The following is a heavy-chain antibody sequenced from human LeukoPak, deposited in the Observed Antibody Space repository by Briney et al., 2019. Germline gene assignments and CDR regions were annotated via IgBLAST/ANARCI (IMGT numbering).Heavy chain of an antibody. J-gene: IGHJ3*02. CDR3: ARHIMIGRFGYCSRTSCYYQAFDI. CDR1: GGSISSSSYY. CDR2: IYYSGST. Sequence: SETLSLTCTVPGGSISSSSYYWGWTRQPPGKGLEWIGSIYYSGSTYYNPSLKSRVTISVDTSKNQFSLKLSSVTAADTAVYYCARHIMIGRFGYCSRTSCYYQAFDIWGQGTMVTVSS. V-gene: IGHV4-39*01. D-gene: IGHD2-2*01.